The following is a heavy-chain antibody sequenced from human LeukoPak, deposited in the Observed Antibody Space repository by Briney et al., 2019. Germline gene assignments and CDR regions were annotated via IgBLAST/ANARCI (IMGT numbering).Heavy chain of an antibody. CDR2: ISGSGGTT. CDR1: GFTVSSDY. J-gene: IGHJ4*02. CDR3: AKDLAPNRDIVVVVAQ. D-gene: IGHD2-15*01. Sequence: GGSLRLSCTVSGFTVSSDYMTWVRQAPGKGLEWVSGISGSGGTTFYADSVKGRFTISRDNSKNTLYLQMNSLRAEDTAVYNCAKDLAPNRDIVVVVAQWGQGTLVTVSS. V-gene: IGHV3-23*01.